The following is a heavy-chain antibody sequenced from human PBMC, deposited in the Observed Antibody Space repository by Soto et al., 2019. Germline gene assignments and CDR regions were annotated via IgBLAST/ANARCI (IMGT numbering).Heavy chain of an antibody. CDR2: ISGSGGST. CDR1: GFTFSSYA. Sequence: EVQLLESGGGLVQPGGSLRLSCAASGFTFSSYAMSWVRQAPGKGLEWVSAISGSGGSTYYADSVKGRFTISRDNSKNTLYLQMNSLRAEDTAVYYCAGGVRYYYYGMDGWGQGTTVTGSS. J-gene: IGHJ6*02. D-gene: IGHD3-3*01. V-gene: IGHV3-23*01. CDR3: AGGVRYYYYGMDG.